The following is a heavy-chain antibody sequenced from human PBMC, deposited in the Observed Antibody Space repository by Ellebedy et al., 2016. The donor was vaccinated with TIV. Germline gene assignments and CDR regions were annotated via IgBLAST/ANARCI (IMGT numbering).Heavy chain of an antibody. CDR3: AKPGTGGNADDPPEY. CDR2: IIPIFGVA. V-gene: IGHV1-69*04. J-gene: IGHJ4*02. CDR1: GGIFSSFA. D-gene: IGHD4-23*01. Sequence: AASVKVSCKASGGIFSSFAINWARQAPGHGLEWLGRIIPIFGVADYAQKFQGRMSITADKSTTTAYMELSSLTSEDTAVYYCAKPGTGGNADDPPEYWGQGTLVTVSP.